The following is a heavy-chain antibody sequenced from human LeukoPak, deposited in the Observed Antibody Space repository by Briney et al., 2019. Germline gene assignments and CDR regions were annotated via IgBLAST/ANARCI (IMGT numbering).Heavy chain of an antibody. CDR1: GGSISSGGYY. D-gene: IGHD3-3*01. CDR2: IYYSGST. V-gene: IGHV4-31*03. J-gene: IGHJ4*02. CDR3: ARGSDFWSGYHLDY. Sequence: PSQTLSLTCTVSGGSISSGGYYWSWIRQHPGKGLEWIGYIYYSGSTYYNPSLKSRVTTSVDTSKNQFSLKLSSVTAADTAVYYCARGSDFWSGYHLDYWGQGTLVTVSS.